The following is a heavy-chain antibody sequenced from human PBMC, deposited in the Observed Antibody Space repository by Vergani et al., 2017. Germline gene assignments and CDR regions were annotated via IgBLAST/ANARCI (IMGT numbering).Heavy chain of an antibody. D-gene: IGHD6-13*01. Sequence: QVQLQESGPGLVKPSETLSLTCAVSGYSISSSSYYWGWIRQPPGKGLEWIGSIYYSGSTYYNPSLKSRVTISVDTSKNQFSLKLSSVTAADTAVYYCARTSSSWHYFDYWGQGTLVTVSS. J-gene: IGHJ4*02. V-gene: IGHV4-39*07. CDR3: ARTSSSWHYFDY. CDR1: GYSISSSSYY. CDR2: IYYSGST.